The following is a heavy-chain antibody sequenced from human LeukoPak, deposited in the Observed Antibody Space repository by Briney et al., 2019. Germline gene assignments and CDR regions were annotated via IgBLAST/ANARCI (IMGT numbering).Heavy chain of an antibody. V-gene: IGHV3-21*01. D-gene: IGHD2-15*01. CDR1: GFTFSSYS. CDR2: ISSSSSYI. Sequence: SGGSLRLSCAASGFTFSSYSMNWVRQAPGKGLEWVSSISSSSSYIYYADSVKGLFIISRDNAKNSLYLQMNSLRAEDTAVYYCARVRCSGGSCYFDYWGQGTLVTVSS. CDR3: ARVRCSGGSCYFDY. J-gene: IGHJ4*02.